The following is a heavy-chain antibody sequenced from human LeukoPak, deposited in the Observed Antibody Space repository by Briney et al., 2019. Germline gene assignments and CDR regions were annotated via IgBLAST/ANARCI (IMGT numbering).Heavy chain of an antibody. V-gene: IGHV3-23*01. Sequence: PGGSLRLSCAASGFTFSSYAMHWVRQAPGKGLEWVSAISGSGGSTYYADSVKGRFTISRDNSKNTVHLQMNNLRAEDTAMYFCARRLYIVRGAFDIWGQGTMVTVSS. D-gene: IGHD2/OR15-2a*01. CDR2: ISGSGGST. CDR3: ARRLYIVRGAFDI. CDR1: GFTFSSYA. J-gene: IGHJ3*02.